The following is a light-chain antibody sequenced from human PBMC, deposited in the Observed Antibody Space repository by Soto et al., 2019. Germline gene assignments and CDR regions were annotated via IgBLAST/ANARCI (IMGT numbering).Light chain of an antibody. V-gene: IGKV2D-29*01. CDR1: QSLRHSDGNTY. Sequence: DIVMTQTPLSLSVTPGQPASISCKSSQSLRHSDGNTYLNWYLQRPGQPPQVLIFEVSNRYSGGPERFSGSGSETDFTLEISRVEVEDVGVYYCMQSIQPWTFGQGTKVEIK. J-gene: IGKJ1*01. CDR2: EVS. CDR3: MQSIQPWT.